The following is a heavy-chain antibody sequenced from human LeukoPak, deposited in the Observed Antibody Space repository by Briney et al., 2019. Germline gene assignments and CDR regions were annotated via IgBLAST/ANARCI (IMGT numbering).Heavy chain of an antibody. D-gene: IGHD3-3*01. V-gene: IGHV3-48*01. Sequence: QPGVSLRLSCAASGFTFSNYATNWVRQAPGKGLEWVSYVSRDGATRSYADSATGRFTISRDNDKNSVYLQMNSLRAEDTAVYYCAKDLYTTIQGFDSWGQGTLVTVSS. J-gene: IGHJ4*02. CDR3: AKDLYTTIQGFDS. CDR1: GFTFSNYA. CDR2: VSRDGATR.